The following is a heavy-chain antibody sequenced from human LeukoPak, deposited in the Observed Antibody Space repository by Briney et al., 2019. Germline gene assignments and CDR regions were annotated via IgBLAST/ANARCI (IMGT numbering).Heavy chain of an antibody. V-gene: IGHV3-7*03. CDR2: IKQDGSET. CDR1: GFIFSNYW. CDR3: AKSKDILAGSFDY. D-gene: IGHD3-9*01. Sequence: GGSLRLSCATSGFIFSNYWMSWVRQAPGKGLEWVANIKQDGSETYYVDSVKGRFTISRDDAKNSLYLQMNSLRAEDTAVYYCAKSKDILAGSFDYWGQGTLVTVSS. J-gene: IGHJ4*02.